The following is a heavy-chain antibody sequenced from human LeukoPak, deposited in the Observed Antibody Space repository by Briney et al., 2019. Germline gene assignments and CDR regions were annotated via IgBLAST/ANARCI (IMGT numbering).Heavy chain of an antibody. Sequence: GGSPRLSCAASGFTFSSYSMNWVRQAPGKGLEWVSSISSSSSYIYYADSVKGRFTTSRDNAKNSLYLQMNSLRAEDTAVYYCARRIAVAAVSGFDYWGQGTLVTVSS. J-gene: IGHJ4*02. CDR1: GFTFSSYS. V-gene: IGHV3-21*01. CDR3: ARRIAVAAVSGFDY. CDR2: ISSSSSYI. D-gene: IGHD6-19*01.